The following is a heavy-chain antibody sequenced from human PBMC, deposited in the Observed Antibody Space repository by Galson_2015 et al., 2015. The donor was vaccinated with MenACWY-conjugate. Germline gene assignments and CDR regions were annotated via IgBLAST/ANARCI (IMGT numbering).Heavy chain of an antibody. CDR1: GGSVSSGQYY. D-gene: IGHD2-2*01. Sequence: LSLTCTVSGGSVSSGQYYWSWIRQPPGKDLEWIGYIHSSGYTKYTPSLRSRVTVSLDTSKNQFSLMLSSVTAADTAVYYCANLPQDYCSTINCFGWFDPWGQGTLVTVSS. CDR3: ANLPQDYCSTINCFGWFDP. CDR2: IHSSGYT. V-gene: IGHV4-61*01. J-gene: IGHJ5*02.